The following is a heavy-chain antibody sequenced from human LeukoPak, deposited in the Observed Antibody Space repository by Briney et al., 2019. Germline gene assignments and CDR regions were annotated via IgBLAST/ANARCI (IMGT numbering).Heavy chain of an antibody. D-gene: IGHD2-2*01. CDR3: ARDMVFALPAATNYYYGMDV. CDR2: IYYSGST. Sequence: TPSETLSLTCTVSGGSISSGDYYWSWIRQAPGKGLEWIGYIYYSGSTYYNPSLKSRVTISVDTSKNQFSLKLSSVTAADTAVYYCARDMVFALPAATNYYYGMDVWGQGTTVTVSS. J-gene: IGHJ6*02. CDR1: GGSISSGDYY. V-gene: IGHV4-30-4*01.